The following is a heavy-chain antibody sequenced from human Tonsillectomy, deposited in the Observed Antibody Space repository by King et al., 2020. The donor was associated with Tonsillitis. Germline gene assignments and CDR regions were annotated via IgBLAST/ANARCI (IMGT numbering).Heavy chain of an antibody. J-gene: IGHJ3*02. CDR2: VYPGDSVA. CDR1: GYIFTSYW. Sequence: VQLVESGAEVKKPGESLKISCMGSGYIFTSYWSAWVRQMPGKGLEWMGIVYPGDSVARYSPSIQGQVTISADKSISTAFLQWSSLKASDTAMYYCARRRGTYFYDTSGLPDAFDIWGQGTMVTVSS. CDR3: ARRRGTYFYDTSGLPDAFDI. D-gene: IGHD3-22*01. V-gene: IGHV5-51*03.